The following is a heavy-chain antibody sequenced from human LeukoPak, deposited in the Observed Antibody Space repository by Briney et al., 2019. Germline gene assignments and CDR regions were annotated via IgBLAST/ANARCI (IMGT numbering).Heavy chain of an antibody. J-gene: IGHJ4*02. CDR2: INPKSGGT. D-gene: IGHD6-13*01. CDR1: GYTFTGYY. V-gene: IGHV1-2*02. Sequence: ASVKVSCKASGYTFTGYYMHWVRQAPGQGLEWMGWINPKSGGTNYEQKFQGRVTMTRDTSITTAYMELSRLRSDDTAVYYCARAIAAAGNDYWGQGTLVTVSS. CDR3: ARAIAAAGNDY.